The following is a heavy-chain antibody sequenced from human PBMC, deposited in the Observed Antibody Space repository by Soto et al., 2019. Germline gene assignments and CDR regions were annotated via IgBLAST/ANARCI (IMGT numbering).Heavy chain of an antibody. CDR2: ITGTGRDM. CDR3: VKEVEGFDY. D-gene: IGHD1-1*01. J-gene: IGHJ4*02. CDR1: GFNFSSHA. Sequence: GGSMRLSCAASGFNFSSHAMRWVRQAPGKGLEWVSSITGTGRDMFYADSVKGRFTISRDNAENSLYLKMNSLRAEDTAVYYCVKEVEGFDYWGQGTLVTVSS. V-gene: IGHV3-21*01.